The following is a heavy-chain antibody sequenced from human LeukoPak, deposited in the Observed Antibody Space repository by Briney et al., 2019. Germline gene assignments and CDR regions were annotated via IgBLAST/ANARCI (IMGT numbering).Heavy chain of an antibody. D-gene: IGHD3-10*01. Sequence: SVKVSCKASGGTFSSYAISWVRQAPGQGLEWMGGIIPIFGTANYAQKFQGRVTITADESTSTAYMELSSLRSEDTAVYYCARDIADYYGSGSYRGKYYYYYYMDVWGKGTTVTVSS. V-gene: IGHV1-69*01. CDR2: IIPIFGTA. J-gene: IGHJ6*03. CDR1: GGTFSSYA. CDR3: ARDIADYYGSGSYRGKYYYYYYMDV.